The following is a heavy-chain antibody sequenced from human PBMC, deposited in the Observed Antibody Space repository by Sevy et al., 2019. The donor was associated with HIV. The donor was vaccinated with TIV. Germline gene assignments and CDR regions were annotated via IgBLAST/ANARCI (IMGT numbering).Heavy chain of an antibody. CDR1: GFILGSYG. D-gene: IGHD2-15*01. V-gene: IGHV3-23*01. J-gene: IGHJ4*02. CDR3: AKDRSYLRGYCNNGGCYSFDY. Sequence: GGSLRLSCSASGFILGSYGMTWVRQAPGKGLEWVSGISGSGSSTYYADSVKGRFTISRDNSKNTLYLQMNSLRVEDTAIYYCAKDRSYLRGYCNNGGCYSFDYWAQGTLVTVSS. CDR2: ISGSGSST.